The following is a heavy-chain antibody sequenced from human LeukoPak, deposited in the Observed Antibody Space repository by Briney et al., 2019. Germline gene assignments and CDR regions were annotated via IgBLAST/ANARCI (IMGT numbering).Heavy chain of an antibody. Sequence: GGSLRLSCAASGFTFSSYGMHWVRQAPGKGLEWVAVIWYDGSNKYYADSVKGRFTISGDNSKNTLYLQMNSLRAEDTAVYCCARELRFGEFYYGMDVWGQGTTVTVSS. CDR3: ARELRFGEFYYGMDV. CDR1: GFTFSSYG. CDR2: IWYDGSNK. J-gene: IGHJ6*02. V-gene: IGHV3-33*01. D-gene: IGHD3-10*01.